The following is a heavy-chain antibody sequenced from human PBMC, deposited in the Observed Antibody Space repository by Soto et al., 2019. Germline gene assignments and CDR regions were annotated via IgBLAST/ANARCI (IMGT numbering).Heavy chain of an antibody. J-gene: IGHJ4*02. CDR1: GLRFSTYW. CDR3: AGWGEHAASV. Sequence: EGQLLGSGGGLVQPGGSLRLSCVASGLRFSTYWMNWVRQPPGMGLEWVANIEPDGSVGTYVDSVKGRFTTSRDNAMNSVYLQMKSLGGDDTAMYFCAGWGEHAASVWGQGVLVTVSA. D-gene: IGHD7-27*01. CDR2: IEPDGSVG. V-gene: IGHV3-7*03.